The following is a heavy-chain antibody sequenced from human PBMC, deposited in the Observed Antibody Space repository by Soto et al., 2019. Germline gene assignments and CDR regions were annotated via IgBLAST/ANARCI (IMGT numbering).Heavy chain of an antibody. D-gene: IGHD3-22*01. CDR1: GGSISSYY. CDR3: AREGNYYSRGYQPRSTYTFDQ. Sequence: SETLSLTCTVCGGSISSYYWNWIRQPPGKGLEWIGYIYYSGSTNYNPSLKSRVTISVDTSKNQFSLKLSSVTAADTAVYYCAREGNYYSRGYQPRSTYTFDQGAQGTLLPVSS. V-gene: IGHV4-59*01. J-gene: IGHJ4*02. CDR2: IYYSGST.